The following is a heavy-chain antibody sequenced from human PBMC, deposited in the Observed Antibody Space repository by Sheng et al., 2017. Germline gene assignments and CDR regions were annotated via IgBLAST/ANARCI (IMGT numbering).Heavy chain of an antibody. CDR2: IWYDGSNK. Sequence: QVQLVESGGGVVQPGRSLRLSCAASGFTFSSYGMHWVRQAPGKGLEWVAVIWYDGSNKYYADSVKGRFTISRDNSKNTLYLQMNSLRAEDTAVYYCARDDGYSSSWYEIYYYYGMDVRDQGP. V-gene: IGHV3-33*01. CDR1: GFTFSSYG. J-gene: IGHJ6*02. D-gene: IGHD6-13*01. CDR3: ARDDGYSSSWYEIYYYYGMDV.